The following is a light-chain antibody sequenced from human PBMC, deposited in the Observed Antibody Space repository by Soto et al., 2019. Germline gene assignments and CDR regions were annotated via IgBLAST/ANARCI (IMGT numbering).Light chain of an antibody. CDR2: DAS. CDR1: QSISSW. V-gene: IGKV1-5*01. J-gene: IGKJ2*01. CDR3: QQYNSYSYT. Sequence: DIQMTQSPSTLSASVGDRVTITCRASQSISSWLAWYQQKPGKAPKLLIYDASSLESGVTSRFSGSGSGTEFTLTISSLQPDDFATYYCQQYNSYSYTFGQGTKLEIK.